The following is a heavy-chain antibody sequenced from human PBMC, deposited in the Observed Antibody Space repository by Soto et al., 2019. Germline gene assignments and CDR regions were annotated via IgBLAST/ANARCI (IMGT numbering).Heavy chain of an antibody. V-gene: IGHV4-30-4*01. J-gene: IGHJ5*02. CDR1: GGPINSPDYY. CDR2: LYFNGGT. CDR3: ARGISKYSSWYEPHTWFDA. D-gene: IGHD6-13*01. Sequence: QVQLQESGPGLVKPSQTLSLTCNVSGGPINSPDYYWTWIRQSPGKGLEWIGYLYFNGGTQYNPSLRTPISMSLDTSKKHFSLKMRSVTGADTAVYYCARGISKYSSWYEPHTWFDAWGQGALVTVSS.